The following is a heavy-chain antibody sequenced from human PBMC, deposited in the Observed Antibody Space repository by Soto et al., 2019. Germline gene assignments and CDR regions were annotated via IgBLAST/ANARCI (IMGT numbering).Heavy chain of an antibody. J-gene: IGHJ6*02. CDR2: ISGSGGST. CDR3: AKDTRRSADGLYYYYGMDV. D-gene: IGHD6-25*01. Sequence: GSLGLSCPASVFTFSSYAMSWVRQAPGKGLEWVSAISGSGGSTYYADSVKGRFTISRDNSKNTLYLQMNSLRAEDTAVYYCAKDTRRSADGLYYYYGMDVWGQGTTVTVSS. V-gene: IGHV3-23*01. CDR1: VFTFSSYA.